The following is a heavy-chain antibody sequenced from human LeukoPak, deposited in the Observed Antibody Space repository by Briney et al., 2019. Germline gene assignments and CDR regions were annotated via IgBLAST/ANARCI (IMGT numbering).Heavy chain of an antibody. D-gene: IGHD1-7*01. CDR3: ARHSGTTGDYYYYMDV. Sequence: SETLSFTCTVSGGSISSYYWSWIRQPAGKGLEWIGRIYSSGSTNYNPSLKSRVIMSVDTSKNQFSLKLSSVTAADTAVYYCARHSGTTGDYYYYMDVWGKGTTVTVSS. J-gene: IGHJ6*03. V-gene: IGHV4-4*07. CDR2: IYSSGST. CDR1: GGSISSYY.